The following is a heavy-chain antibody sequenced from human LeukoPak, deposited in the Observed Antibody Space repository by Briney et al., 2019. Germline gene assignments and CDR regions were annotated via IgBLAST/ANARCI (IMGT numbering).Heavy chain of an antibody. CDR2: TYYRSKWYN. CDR3: ARERSSVVYGYYYYYMDV. CDR1: GDSVSSNSAA. D-gene: IGHD5/OR15-5a*01. J-gene: IGHJ6*03. Sequence: SQTLSLTCAISGDSVSSNSAAWNWIRQSPSRGLEWLGRTYYRSKWYNDYAVSVKSRITINPDTSKNQFSLQLNSVTPEDTAVYYCARERSSVVYGYYYYYMDVWGKGTTVTVSS. V-gene: IGHV6-1*01.